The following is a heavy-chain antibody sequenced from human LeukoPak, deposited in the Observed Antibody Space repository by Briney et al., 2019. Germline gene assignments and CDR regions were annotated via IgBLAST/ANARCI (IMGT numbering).Heavy chain of an antibody. CDR3: VREEVIVPSAIVWFDP. Sequence: PGGSLRLSCAASGFTFTKYGFSWVRQSPGRGLEWVSSISGSTGGTYYADSVKGRFGISRDNSRNTVYLQMNNLTVGDAAVYYCVREEVIVPSAIVWFDPWGQGIVVSVSS. D-gene: IGHD1-26*01. CDR2: ISGSTGGT. J-gene: IGHJ5*02. V-gene: IGHV3-23*01. CDR1: GFTFTKYG.